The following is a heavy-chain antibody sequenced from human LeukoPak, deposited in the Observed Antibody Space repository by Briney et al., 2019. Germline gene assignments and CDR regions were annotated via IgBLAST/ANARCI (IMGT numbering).Heavy chain of an antibody. CDR3: ARVGYDILTGYYQCVDY. D-gene: IGHD3-9*01. J-gene: IGHJ4*02. CDR2: INHSGST. Sequence: SETLSLTCAVYGGSFSGYYWGWIRQPPGKGLEWIGEINHSGSTNYNPSLKSRVTISVDTSKNQFSLKLSSVTAADTAVYYCARVGYDILTGYYQCVDYWGQGTLVTVSS. V-gene: IGHV4-34*01. CDR1: GGSFSGYY.